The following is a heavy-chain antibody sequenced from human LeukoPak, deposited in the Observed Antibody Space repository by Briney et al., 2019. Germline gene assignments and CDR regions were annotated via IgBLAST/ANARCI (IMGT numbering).Heavy chain of an antibody. Sequence: SETLSLTCTVSGGSISSSSYYWGWIRQPPGTGLEWIGSIYYSGSTYYNPSLKSRVTIPVDTSKNQFSLKLSSVTAADTAVYYCARGSQRDFWRGEYYFDYWGQGTLVTVSS. CDR3: ARGSQRDFWRGEYYFDY. CDR2: IYYSGST. J-gene: IGHJ4*02. D-gene: IGHD3-3*01. V-gene: IGHV4-39*01. CDR1: GGSISSSSYY.